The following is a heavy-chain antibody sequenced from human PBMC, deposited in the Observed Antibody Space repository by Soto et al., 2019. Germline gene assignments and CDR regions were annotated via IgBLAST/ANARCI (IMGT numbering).Heavy chain of an antibody. D-gene: IGHD4-17*01. J-gene: IGHJ4*02. CDR2: IYHSGST. Sequence: QVQLRESGPGLVKPSGTLSLTCAVSGGSISSSNWWSWVLQPPGKGLEWIGEIYHSGSTNYNPSLKSRVTISVDKSKNQFSLKLSSVTAADTAVYSWAAANPTTVVPFDYWGQGTLVTVSS. CDR1: GGSISSSNW. V-gene: IGHV4-4*02. CDR3: AAANPTTVVPFDY.